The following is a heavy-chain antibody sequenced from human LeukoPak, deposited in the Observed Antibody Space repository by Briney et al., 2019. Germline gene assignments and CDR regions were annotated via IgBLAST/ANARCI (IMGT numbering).Heavy chain of an antibody. CDR2: ISSSGSTI. D-gene: IGHD1-26*01. CDR1: GFTFSSYE. J-gene: IGHJ5*02. CDR3: ARHLREGATNWFDP. Sequence: GGSLRLSCAASGFTFSSYEMNWVRQAPGKGLEWVSYISSSGSTIYYADSVKGRFTISRDNAKNPLYLQMNSLRAEDTAVYYCARHLREGATNWFDPWGQGTLVTVSS. V-gene: IGHV3-48*03.